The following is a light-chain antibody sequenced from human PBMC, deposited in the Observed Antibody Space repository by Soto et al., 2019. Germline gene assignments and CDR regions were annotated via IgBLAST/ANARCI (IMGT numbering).Light chain of an antibody. J-gene: IGKJ2*01. CDR2: DTS. Sequence: EIVLTQSPATLSLSPGERATLSCRASQSVSRYLAWYQHKPGQAPRLLIYDTSNRATGIPARFSGSGSGTDFTLTISSLEPEDFATYYCQQYNSYYTFGQGTKLEIK. CDR3: QQYNSYYT. V-gene: IGKV3-11*01. CDR1: QSVSRY.